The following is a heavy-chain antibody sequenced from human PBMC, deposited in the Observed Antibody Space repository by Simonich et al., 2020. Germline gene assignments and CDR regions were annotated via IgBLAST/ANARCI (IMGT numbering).Heavy chain of an antibody. CDR2: ISSRNSYI. Sequence: EVQLVESGGGLVKPGGSLRLSCAASGFTFSSYGMNWVRQAPGKGLGGVSSISSRNSYIYYADSGKGRFTISRDNAKNSLYLQMNSLRAEDTAVYYCARARGDSSSWYFDYWGQGTLVTVSS. CDR1: GFTFSSYG. J-gene: IGHJ4*02. D-gene: IGHD6-13*01. V-gene: IGHV3-21*01. CDR3: ARARGDSSSWYFDY.